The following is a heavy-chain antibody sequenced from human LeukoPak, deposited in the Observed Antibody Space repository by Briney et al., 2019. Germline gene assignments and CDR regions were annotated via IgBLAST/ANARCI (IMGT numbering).Heavy chain of an antibody. CDR3: ARAWEYCSGGSCYGY. CDR2: ISSSSSYI. CDR1: GFTFSSYS. J-gene: IGHJ4*02. Sequence: GGSLTLSCAASGFTFSSYSMNWVRQAPGKGLEWVSSISSSSSYIYYADSVKGRFTISRDNAKNSLYLQMNSLRAEDTAVYYCARAWEYCSGGSCYGYWGQGTLVTVSS. V-gene: IGHV3-21*01. D-gene: IGHD2-15*01.